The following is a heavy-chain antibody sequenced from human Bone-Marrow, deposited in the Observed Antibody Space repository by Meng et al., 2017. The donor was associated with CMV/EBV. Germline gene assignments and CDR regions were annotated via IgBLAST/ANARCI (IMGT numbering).Heavy chain of an antibody. D-gene: IGHD6-13*01. J-gene: IGHJ4*02. CDR2: IYYSGST. CDR1: GGSISSYY. Sequence: SETLSLTCTVSGGSISSYYWSWIRQPPGKGLEWIGYIYYSGSTNYNPSLKSRVAISVDTSKNQFSLKLSSVTATDTAVYYCARDTETSYSIAAAGTGGDYWGQGTLVTVSS. CDR3: ARDTETSYSIAAAGTGGDY. V-gene: IGHV4-59*01.